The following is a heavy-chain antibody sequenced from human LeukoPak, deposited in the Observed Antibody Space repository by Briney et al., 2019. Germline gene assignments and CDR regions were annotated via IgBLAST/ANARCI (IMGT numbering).Heavy chain of an antibody. D-gene: IGHD3-22*01. CDR2: INPNSGGA. J-gene: IGHJ4*02. CDR1: GYTFTGYY. CDR3: ARGHGDYYTRGGDY. V-gene: IGHV1-2*02. Sequence: GASVKVSCKASGYTFTGYYLHWVRQAPGQGLEWMGWINPNSGGAKYAQKFQGRVTMTRDTSISTACMELSRLRSDDTAVYYCARGHGDYYTRGGDYWGQGTLVTVSS.